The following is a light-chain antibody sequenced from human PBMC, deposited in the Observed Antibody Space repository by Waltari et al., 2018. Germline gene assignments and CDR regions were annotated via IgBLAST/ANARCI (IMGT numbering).Light chain of an antibody. CDR2: GAS. J-gene: IGKJ1*01. V-gene: IGKV3-20*01. CDR3: QHDVSLPVT. Sequence: EIVLTQSPGTLSLSPGERATLSCRASQSVSRAFAWYQQNPGQAPRLRIYGASNRATGIPDRFSGSGAGTDFSLIISRLEPGDFAVYYCQHDVSLPVTFGQGTKVEIK. CDR1: QSVSRAF.